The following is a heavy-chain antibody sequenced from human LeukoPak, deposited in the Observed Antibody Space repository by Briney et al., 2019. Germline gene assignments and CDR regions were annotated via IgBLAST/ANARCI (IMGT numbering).Heavy chain of an antibody. CDR1: GGSISSTNW. Sequence: SGTLSLTSAVSGGSISSTNWWSWVRQPPGKGLEWIGQIYHSRTTNYNSSLKSRVTISIDKSTNQFSLKLSSVTAADTAVYYCARSTSHITMVPFDYWGQGTLVTVSS. CDR3: ARSTSHITMVPFDY. D-gene: IGHD3-10*01. J-gene: IGHJ4*02. CDR2: IYHSRTT. V-gene: IGHV4-4*02.